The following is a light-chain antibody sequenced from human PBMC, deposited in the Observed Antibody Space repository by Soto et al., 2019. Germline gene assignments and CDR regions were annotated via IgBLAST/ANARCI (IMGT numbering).Light chain of an antibody. CDR1: QSIASY. J-gene: IGKJ3*01. V-gene: IGKV1-39*01. CDR3: QQSYSAPFT. Sequence: DIQMTQSPSSLPASVGDRVTITCRASQSIASYLNWYQQKPGKVPNLLIFASSSLQSGVASRFSGSGSGTDFTLTISSLQPEDFATYYCQQSYSAPFTFGPGTKVDIK. CDR2: ASS.